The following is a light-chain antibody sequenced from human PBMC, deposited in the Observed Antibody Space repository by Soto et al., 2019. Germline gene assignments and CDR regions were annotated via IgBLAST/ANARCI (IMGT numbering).Light chain of an antibody. CDR3: QQYDNPYS. CDR2: DAS. CDR1: QDISNY. J-gene: IGKJ2*01. Sequence: DIQMTQSPSSLSASVGDRVTITCQASQDISNYLNWYQQKPGKAPKLLIYDASNLETGVPSRFSGSGSGTDFTFTISSLQPEDIASYYCQQYDNPYSFCRGTKLEIK. V-gene: IGKV1-33*01.